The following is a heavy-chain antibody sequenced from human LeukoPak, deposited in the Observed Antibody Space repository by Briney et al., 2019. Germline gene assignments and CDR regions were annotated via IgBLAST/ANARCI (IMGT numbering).Heavy chain of an antibody. CDR2: TRQDGSKK. V-gene: IGHV3-33*06. J-gene: IGHJ4*02. CDR3: GNTRYYDSSAPLDY. D-gene: IGHD3-22*01. Sequence: QPGRSLRLSCAASGFTFSSYGMHWVRQAPGKGLEWVALTRQDGSKKYYVDSVKGRFTISRDNSKNTLYLQMNSLRAEDTAVYCCGNTRYYDSSAPLDYWGQGTLVTVSS. CDR1: GFTFSSYG.